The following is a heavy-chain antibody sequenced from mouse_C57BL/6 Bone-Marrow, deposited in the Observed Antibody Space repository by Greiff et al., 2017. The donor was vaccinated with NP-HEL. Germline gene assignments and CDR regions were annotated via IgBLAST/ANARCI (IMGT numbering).Heavy chain of an antibody. V-gene: IGHV5-4*01. J-gene: IGHJ2*01. CDR2: ISDGGSYT. D-gene: IGHD1-1*01. Sequence: VQLKESGGGLVKPGGSLKLSCAASGFTFSSYAMSWVRQTPEKRLEWVATISDGGSYTYYPDNVKGRFTISRDNAKNNLYMQMSHLKSEDTAMYYCARDGGYYGSSLDYWGQGTTLTVSS. CDR1: GFTFSSYA. CDR3: ARDGGYYGSSLDY.